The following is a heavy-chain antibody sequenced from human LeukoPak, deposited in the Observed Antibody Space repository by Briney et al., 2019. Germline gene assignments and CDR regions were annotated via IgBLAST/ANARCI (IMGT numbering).Heavy chain of an antibody. CDR1: GGSISTYY. J-gene: IGHJ4*02. CDR2: IHYSGST. V-gene: IGHV4-59*01. D-gene: IGHD1-26*01. CDR3: AREERGCFDY. Sequence: PSETLSLTCTVSGGSISTYYWSWIRQPPGKGLKWIGYIHYSGSTKYNPSLKSRVTISVDTSKNQFSLKLSSVTAADTAVYYCAREERGCFDYWGQGTLVTVSS.